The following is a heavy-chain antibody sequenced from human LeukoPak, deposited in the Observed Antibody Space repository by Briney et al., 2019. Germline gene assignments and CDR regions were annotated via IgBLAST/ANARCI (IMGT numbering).Heavy chain of an antibody. CDR3: AKESTMMLVPYSYFDL. CDR2: ISGSGGGT. CDR1: GFTFSSYG. J-gene: IGHJ2*01. D-gene: IGHD3-22*01. Sequence: PGGSLRLSCAASGFTFSSYGMSWVRQAPGKGLEWVSIISGSGGGTYYADSVKGQFTISRDNSKNTLYLQMDSLRVEDTAVYYCAKESTMMLVPYSYFDLWGRGTLVTVSP. V-gene: IGHV3-23*01.